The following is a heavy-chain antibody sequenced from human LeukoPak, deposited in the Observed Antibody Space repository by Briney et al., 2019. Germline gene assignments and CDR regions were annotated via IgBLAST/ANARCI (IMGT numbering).Heavy chain of an antibody. V-gene: IGHV3-7*01. CDR3: ARDRHGVYSGSGSYPFDY. Sequence: GGSLRLSCAASGFTFSSYWMSWVRQAPGKGLEWVANIKQDGSEKYYVDSVKGRFTISRDNAKNSLYLQMNSLRAEDTAVYYCARDRHGVYSGSGSYPFDYWGQGTLVTVSS. J-gene: IGHJ4*02. D-gene: IGHD3-10*01. CDR1: GFTFSSYW. CDR2: IKQDGSEK.